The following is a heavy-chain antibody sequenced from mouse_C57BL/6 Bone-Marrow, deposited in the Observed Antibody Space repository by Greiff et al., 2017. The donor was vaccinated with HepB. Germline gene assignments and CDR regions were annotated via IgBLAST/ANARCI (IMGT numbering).Heavy chain of an antibody. CDR1: GFTFSDYG. Sequence: EVKVVESGGGLVKPGGSLKLSCAASGFTFSDYGMHWVRQAPEKGLEWVAYISSGSSTIYYADTVKGRFTISRDNAKNTLFLQMTSLRSEDTAIYYCARPTYDFYAMDYWGQGTSVTVSS. V-gene: IGHV5-17*01. J-gene: IGHJ4*01. CDR2: ISSGSSTI. D-gene: IGHD2-4*01. CDR3: ARPTYDFYAMDY.